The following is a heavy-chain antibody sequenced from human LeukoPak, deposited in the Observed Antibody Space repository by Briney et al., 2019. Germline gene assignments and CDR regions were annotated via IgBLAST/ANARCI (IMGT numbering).Heavy chain of an antibody. CDR3: ARDGVIQLWTPDY. CDR2: ISAYNGNT. D-gene: IGHD5-18*01. Sequence: ASVKVSCKASGGTFSSYAISWVRQAPGQGLEWMGWISAYNGNTNYAQKLQGRVTMTTDTSTSTAYMELRSLKSDDTAVYYCARDGVIQLWTPDYWGQGTLVTVSS. V-gene: IGHV1-18*01. J-gene: IGHJ4*02. CDR1: GGTFSSYA.